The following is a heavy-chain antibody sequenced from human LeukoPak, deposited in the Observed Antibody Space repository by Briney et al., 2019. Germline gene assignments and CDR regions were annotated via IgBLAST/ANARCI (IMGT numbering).Heavy chain of an antibody. Sequence: ATVKVSCKTSGYTFTSYGISWVRQAPGQGLEWMEWIGVYSGKTKYAQNFQGRVTMTTETSTSTAYMELRNLRSDDSAVYFCAREEFCTTTSCYHNWFDPWGQGTLVTVSS. CDR2: IGVYSGKT. CDR3: AREEFCTTTSCYHNWFDP. V-gene: IGHV1-18*01. J-gene: IGHJ5*02. D-gene: IGHD2-2*01. CDR1: GYTFTSYG.